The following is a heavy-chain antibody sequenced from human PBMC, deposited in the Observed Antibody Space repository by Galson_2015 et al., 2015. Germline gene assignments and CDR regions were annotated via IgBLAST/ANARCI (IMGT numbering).Heavy chain of an antibody. CDR3: AKVADYYYYMDV. V-gene: IGHV4-59*01. CDR1: YGSITSYY. Sequence: SETLSLTCTVSYGSITSYYWSWIRQPPGKGLEWIGDIYYSGSTNYNPSLKSRVTVSVDTSRNQFSLKLRSVTAADTAVYYWAKVADYYYYMDVWGKGTPVTVSS. J-gene: IGHJ6*03. CDR2: IYYSGST.